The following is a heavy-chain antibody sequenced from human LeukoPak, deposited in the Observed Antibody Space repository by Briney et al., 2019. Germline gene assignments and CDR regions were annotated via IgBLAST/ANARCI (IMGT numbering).Heavy chain of an antibody. CDR3: ARIRDGYNSYFFYGMDV. CDR1: GGIFSSYA. J-gene: IGHJ6*02. CDR2: IIALFGTA. D-gene: IGHD5-24*01. V-gene: IGHV1-69*13. Sequence: SVKVSCKASGGIFSSYAISWVRQAPGQGLEWMGGIIALFGTANYAQKFQGRLTITADESTSTAYMELSSLRSEDTAVYYCARIRDGYNSYFFYGMDVWGQGTTVTVSS.